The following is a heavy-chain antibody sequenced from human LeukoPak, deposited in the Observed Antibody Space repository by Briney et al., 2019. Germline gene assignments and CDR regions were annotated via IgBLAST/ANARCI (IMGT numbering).Heavy chain of an antibody. V-gene: IGHV4-31*03. J-gene: IGHJ4*02. CDR3: ARVVAAGTDYFDY. Sequence: TLSLTCTVSGGSINSGGYYWSWIRQHPGKGLEWLGYVYYSGVTFYNPSLKRRVTISIDTSKNQFSLNLNSVTAADTAVYYCARVVAAGTDYFDYWGQGTLVTVSS. CDR2: VYYSGVT. D-gene: IGHD6-13*01. CDR1: GGSINSGGYY.